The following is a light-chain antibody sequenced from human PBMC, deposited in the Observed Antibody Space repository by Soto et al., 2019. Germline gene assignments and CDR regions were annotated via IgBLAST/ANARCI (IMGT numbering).Light chain of an antibody. CDR1: QSVINDY. V-gene: IGKV3-20*01. CDR3: QQYGSLPET. CDR2: GES. Sequence: ELTHFLGTLPVSLGETATLSFMASQSVINDYLAWYLQKLGQAPWLLIHGESPRAPGILYRFSGSGSGTDFILTFSRVDPGDVAMYCCQQYGSLPETFGQGTKVDIK. J-gene: IGKJ1*01.